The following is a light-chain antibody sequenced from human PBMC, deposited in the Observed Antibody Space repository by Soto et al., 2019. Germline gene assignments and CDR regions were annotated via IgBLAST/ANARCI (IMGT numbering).Light chain of an antibody. Sequence: DIQMTQSPSSLSASVGDRVTITCRARKSIRSYLNWYPQTXGKAPKXXIYAASSLHSGVPSLFSGSGAGTDFTLTISSLQSEDVATDYCQQSYSNTITFGQGTRLEIK. V-gene: IGKV1-39*01. CDR1: KSIRSY. CDR3: QQSYSNTIT. CDR2: AAS. J-gene: IGKJ5*01.